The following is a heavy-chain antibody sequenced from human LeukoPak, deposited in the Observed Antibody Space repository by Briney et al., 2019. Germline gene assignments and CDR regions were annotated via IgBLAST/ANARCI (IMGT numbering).Heavy chain of an antibody. D-gene: IGHD6-19*01. J-gene: IGHJ4*02. V-gene: IGHV4-39*01. CDR3: AGPSPGLIAVAGEKGYFDY. CDR2: IYYSGST. Sequence: SETLSLTCTVSGGSISSSSYYWSWIRQPPGKGLEWIGSIYYSGSTYYNPSLKSRVTISVDTSKNQFSLKLSSVTAADTAVYYCAGPSPGLIAVAGEKGYFDYWGQGTLVTVSS. CDR1: GGSISSSSYY.